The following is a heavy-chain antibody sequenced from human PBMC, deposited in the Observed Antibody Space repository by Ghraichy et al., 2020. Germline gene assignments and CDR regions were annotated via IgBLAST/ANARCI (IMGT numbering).Heavy chain of an antibody. D-gene: IGHD1-14*01. CDR1: GVSMTSYY. CDR3: ASSGIRASAFDP. CDR2: IYYTGST. J-gene: IGHJ5*02. Sequence: SETLSLTCSVFGVSMTSYYWNWIRQPPGKGLEWIGYIYYTGSTSYSSSLESRVTMSVDTSKNQFSLKLTSVTAADTAVYYCASSGIRASAFDPWGQGTLVTASS. V-gene: IGHV4-59*01.